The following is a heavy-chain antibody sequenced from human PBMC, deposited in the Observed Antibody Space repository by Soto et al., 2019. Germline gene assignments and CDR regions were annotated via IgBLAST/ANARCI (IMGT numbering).Heavy chain of an antibody. CDR1: GFTFTSYA. CDR2: ISAYNGAT. Sequence: QVHLVQSGAEVKKPGASVKVSCKASGFTFTSYAITWVRQAPGQGLEWMGWISAYNGATNYAQNLQGRVTMTTDTSTSTAYMELGGLTSDDTDVYYCARDFTGWPPDGVDSWGQGTLVTVSS. J-gene: IGHJ4*02. V-gene: IGHV1-18*01. D-gene: IGHD3-16*01. CDR3: ARDFTGWPPDGVDS.